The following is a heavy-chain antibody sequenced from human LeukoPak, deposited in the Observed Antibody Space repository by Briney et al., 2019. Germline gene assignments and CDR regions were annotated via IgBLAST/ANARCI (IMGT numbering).Heavy chain of an antibody. CDR1: GFTFSSYA. D-gene: IGHD3-10*01. CDR3: AKDITMVRGIIERHYYGMDV. CDR2: ISGSGGST. J-gene: IGHJ6*02. V-gene: IGHV3-23*01. Sequence: GGSLRLSCAASGFTFSSYAMSWVRQAPGKGLEWVSAISGSGGSTYYADSVRGRFTISRDNSKNTLYLQMNGLRAEDTAVYYCAKDITMVRGIIERHYYGMDVWGQGTTVTVSS.